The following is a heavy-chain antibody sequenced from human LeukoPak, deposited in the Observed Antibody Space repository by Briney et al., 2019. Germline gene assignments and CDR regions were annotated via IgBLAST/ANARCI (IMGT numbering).Heavy chain of an antibody. CDR2: IYLGDSET. D-gene: IGHD5-12*01. J-gene: IGHJ3*02. CDR3: ARPYSAYADGAFHI. V-gene: IGHV5-51*01. CDR1: GYSFASYW. Sequence: GESLKLSCKGSGYSFASYWIGWVRQKPGKGLECMGIIYLGDSETRYSPSFQGQVTISADKSISTAYLQWSSLEASDTAMYYCARPYSAYADGAFHIWGQGTMVTVSS.